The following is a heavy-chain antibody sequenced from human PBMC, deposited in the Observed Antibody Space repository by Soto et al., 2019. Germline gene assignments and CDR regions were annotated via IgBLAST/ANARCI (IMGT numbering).Heavy chain of an antibody. CDR2: ISYDGSNK. V-gene: IGHV3-30*18. J-gene: IGHJ3*02. Sequence: QVQLVESGGGVVQPGRSLRLSCAASGFTFSSYGMHWVRQAPGKGLEWVAVISYDGSNKYYADSVKGRFTISRDNXKNTLYLQMNSLRAEDTAVYYCAKKGMTTRNAFDIWGQGTMVTVSS. D-gene: IGHD4-17*01. CDR3: AKKGMTTRNAFDI. CDR1: GFTFSSYG.